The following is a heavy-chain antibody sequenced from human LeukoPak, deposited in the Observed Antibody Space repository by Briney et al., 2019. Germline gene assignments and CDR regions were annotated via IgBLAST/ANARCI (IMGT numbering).Heavy chain of an antibody. V-gene: IGHV4-59*08. Sequence: SETLSLTCTVSGGSISSYYWSWIRQPPGKGLEWIGYIYYSGSINYNPSLKSRVTISVDTSKNQFSLKLSSVTAADTAVYYCARHTPYGDYGFDIWGQGTMVTVSS. CDR1: GGSISSYY. J-gene: IGHJ3*02. D-gene: IGHD4-17*01. CDR2: IYYSGSI. CDR3: ARHTPYGDYGFDI.